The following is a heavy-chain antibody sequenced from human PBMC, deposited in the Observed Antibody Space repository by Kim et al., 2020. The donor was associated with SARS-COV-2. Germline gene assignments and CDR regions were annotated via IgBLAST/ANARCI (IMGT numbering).Heavy chain of an antibody. V-gene: IGHV1-69*13. CDR3: ARGPEHCSSTSCYEGYNWFDP. J-gene: IGHJ5*02. D-gene: IGHD2-2*01. Sequence: SVKVSCKASGGTFSSYAISWVRQAPGQGLEWMGGIIPIFGTANYAQKFQGRVTITADESTSTAYMELSSLRSEDTAVYYCARGPEHCSSTSCYEGYNWFDPWGQGTLVTVSS. CDR1: GGTFSSYA. CDR2: IIPIFGTA.